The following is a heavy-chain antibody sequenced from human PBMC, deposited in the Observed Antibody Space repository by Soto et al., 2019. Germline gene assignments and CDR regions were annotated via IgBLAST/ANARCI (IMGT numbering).Heavy chain of an antibody. D-gene: IGHD6-13*01. CDR3: ARHQSHSSSYVDP. Sequence: QLQLQESGPGLVKPSETLSLTCTVSGGSISSSSYYWGWIRQPPGKGLEWIGSIYYSGSTYYNPSLTLRVTISVDTSKTQFSLKLSSVTAADTAVYYCARHQSHSSSYVDPWGQGTLVTVSS. J-gene: IGHJ5*02. V-gene: IGHV4-39*01. CDR1: GGSISSSSYY. CDR2: IYYSGST.